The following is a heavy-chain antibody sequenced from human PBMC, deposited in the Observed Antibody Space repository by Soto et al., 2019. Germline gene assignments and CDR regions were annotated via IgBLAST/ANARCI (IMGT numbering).Heavy chain of an antibody. CDR2: ISYEGSNK. Sequence: GGTLRPSFASFGFAFRSYALHWVRPAPGKGLEWVAVISYEGSNKYYADSVKGRFTISRDNSKNTLYLQMNSLRAEDTAVFYCARDATDIAMESLDYWGQGTLVTVSS. J-gene: IGHJ4*02. D-gene: IGHD5-18*01. V-gene: IGHV3-30-3*01. CDR1: GFAFRSYA. CDR3: ARDATDIAMESLDY.